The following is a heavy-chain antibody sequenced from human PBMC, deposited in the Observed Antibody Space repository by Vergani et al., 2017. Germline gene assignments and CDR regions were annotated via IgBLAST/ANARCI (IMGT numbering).Heavy chain of an antibody. CDR1: GYSFTSYW. D-gene: IGHD1/OR15-1a*01. V-gene: IGHV5-51*01. J-gene: IGHJ5*02. CDR2: IYPGDSDT. Sequence: EVQLVQSGAEVKKPGESLKISCKGSGYSFTSYWIGWVRQMPGKGLEWMGIIYPGDSDTRYSPSFQGQFTISADKSISTAYLQWSSLKASDTAMYYCGRLIVEGGLEQGIWLEPWGRGTLVSVSS. CDR3: GRLIVEGGLEQGIWLEP.